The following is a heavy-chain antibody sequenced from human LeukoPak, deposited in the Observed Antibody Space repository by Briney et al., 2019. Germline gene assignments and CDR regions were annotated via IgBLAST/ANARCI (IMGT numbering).Heavy chain of an antibody. V-gene: IGHV3-48*03. J-gene: IGHJ4*02. CDR1: GFTFSSYE. D-gene: IGHD6-19*01. CDR2: ISSSGSTM. CDR3: ARADSSGWYTLKY. Sequence: GGSLRLSCAASGFTFSSYEMNWVRQAPRKGLEYVSYISSSGSTMDYADSVKGRFTISRDNAKNSLYLQMNSLRAEDTAVYYCARADSSGWYTLKYWGQGTLVTVSS.